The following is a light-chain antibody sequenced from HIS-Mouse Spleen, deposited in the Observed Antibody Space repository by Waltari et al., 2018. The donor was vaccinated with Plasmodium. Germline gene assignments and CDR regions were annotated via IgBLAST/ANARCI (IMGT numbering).Light chain of an antibody. Sequence: SYELTQPPSVSVSPGQTARITCSGDALPKKYAYWYQQKSGQAPGLVIYEDRKRPSGIPERFSGSSSGTMATLTISVAQVEDEADYYCYSTDSSGNHRVFGGGTKLTVL. CDR1: ALPKKY. CDR2: EDR. J-gene: IGLJ3*02. CDR3: YSTDSSGNHRV. V-gene: IGLV3-10*01.